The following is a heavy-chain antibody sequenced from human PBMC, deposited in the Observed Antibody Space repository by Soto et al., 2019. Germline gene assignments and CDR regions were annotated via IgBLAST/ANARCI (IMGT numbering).Heavy chain of an antibody. Sequence: QVQLVQSGAEVKKPGASVKVSCKASGYTFTSYDINWVRQATGQGLERMGWMNPNSGNTGYAQKFQGRVTMTRNTSMSPAYMELSSLRSEDTAVYYCARATTVVTPDDIWGQGTMVTVSS. J-gene: IGHJ3*02. CDR3: ARATTVVTPDDI. CDR2: MNPNSGNT. V-gene: IGHV1-8*01. CDR1: GYTFTSYD. D-gene: IGHD4-17*01.